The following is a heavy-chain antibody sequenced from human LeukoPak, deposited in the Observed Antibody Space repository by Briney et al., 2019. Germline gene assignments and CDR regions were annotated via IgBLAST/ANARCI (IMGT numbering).Heavy chain of an antibody. V-gene: IGHV3-21*01. CDR1: GFTFSSYS. Sequence: PGGSLRLTCAASGFTFSSYSMTWVRQAPGKGLEWVSSISSSSSYIYYADSVKGRFTISRDNAKNSLYPQMNSLRAEDTAVYYCARSTYYYDSSGYYSPDAFDIWGQGTMVTVSS. J-gene: IGHJ3*02. CDR3: ARSTYYYDSSGYYSPDAFDI. D-gene: IGHD3-22*01. CDR2: ISSSSSYI.